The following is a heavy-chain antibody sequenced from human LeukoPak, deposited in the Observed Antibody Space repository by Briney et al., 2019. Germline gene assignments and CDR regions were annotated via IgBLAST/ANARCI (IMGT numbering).Heavy chain of an antibody. D-gene: IGHD1-20*01. CDR2: IPHDRSDK. Sequence: GGSLTLSCVASGSRFNNYAMHWVRQPPGKGLEWVAFIPHDRSDKYYTDSVKGRSAISKDNSKNTLFLQMDSLRPEDTAVYYCAKDRNWSFDYWGQGTLVTVSS. V-gene: IGHV3-30*02. J-gene: IGHJ4*02. CDR3: AKDRNWSFDY. CDR1: GSRFNNYA.